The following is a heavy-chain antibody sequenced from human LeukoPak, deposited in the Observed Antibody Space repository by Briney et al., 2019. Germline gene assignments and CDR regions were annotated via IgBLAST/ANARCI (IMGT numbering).Heavy chain of an antibody. CDR3: ARNWFYNDSRGNHPLYYFDY. V-gene: IGHV4-34*01. D-gene: IGHD3-22*01. CDR1: GGSFSGYY. CDR2: INHRGST. J-gene: IGHJ4*02. Sequence: NSSETLSLTCAVYGGSFSGYYWSWIRQPPGKGLEWIGEINHRGSTNYNPSLKSRVTISVDTSKNQFSLKLSSVTAADTAVYYCARNWFYNDSRGNHPLYYFDYWGQGTLVTVSS.